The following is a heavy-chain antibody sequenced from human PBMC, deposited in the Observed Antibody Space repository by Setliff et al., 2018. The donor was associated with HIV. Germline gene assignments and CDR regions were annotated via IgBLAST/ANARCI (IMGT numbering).Heavy chain of an antibody. V-gene: IGHV3-21*01. CDR2: ISSTGTYI. D-gene: IGHD6-19*01. Sequence: GGSLRLSCAASGFNFSTHTMNWIRQAPGKGLEWVASISSTGTYIYYADSMKGRFTISRDNAKNSLYLQMNSLRVEDTAVYYCAKNLYRSPWSPLDNWGQGTQVTVSS. J-gene: IGHJ4*02. CDR1: GFNFSTHT. CDR3: AKNLYRSPWSPLDN.